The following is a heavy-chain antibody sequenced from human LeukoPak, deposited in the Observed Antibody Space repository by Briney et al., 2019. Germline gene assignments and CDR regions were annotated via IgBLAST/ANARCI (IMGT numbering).Heavy chain of an antibody. CDR1: GFTFSNYG. CDR3: AKKYRSDQFFYMDV. D-gene: IGHD2-2*01. Sequence: GGSLRLSCAASGFTFSNYGMNWVRQAPGKGLDWVSAISGSGGSTYYADSVKGRFTISRDNSKNTLYLQMNSLRAEDTAIYYCAKKYRSDQFFYMDVWGKGTTVTIS. CDR2: ISGSGGST. J-gene: IGHJ6*03. V-gene: IGHV3-23*01.